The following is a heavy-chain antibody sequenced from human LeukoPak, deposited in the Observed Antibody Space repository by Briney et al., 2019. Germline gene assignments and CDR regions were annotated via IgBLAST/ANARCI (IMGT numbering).Heavy chain of an antibody. V-gene: IGHV3-23*01. J-gene: IGHJ4*02. CDR1: GFTFSSYA. CDR2: ISGSGGST. Sequence: GGSLRLSCAASGFTFSSYAMSWVRRAPGKGLEWVSAISGSGGSTYYADSVKGRFTISRDNSKNTLYLQMNSLRAEDTAVYYCAKGGRPRASLDYFDYWGQGTLVTVSS. CDR3: AKGGRPRASLDYFDY.